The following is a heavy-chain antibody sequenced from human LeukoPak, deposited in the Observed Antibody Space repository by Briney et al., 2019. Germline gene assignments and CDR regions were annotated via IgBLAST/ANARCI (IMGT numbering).Heavy chain of an antibody. CDR2: INTNTGNP. CDR1: GYTFTDYY. Sequence: ASVKVSCKASGYTFTDYYIHWVRQAPGQGLEWMGWINTNTGNPTYAQGFTGRFVFSLDTSVSTAYLQISSLKAEDTAVYYCARSPSGYSSSWPVDYWGQGTLVTVSS. J-gene: IGHJ4*02. D-gene: IGHD6-13*01. CDR3: ARSPSGYSSSWPVDY. V-gene: IGHV7-4-1*02.